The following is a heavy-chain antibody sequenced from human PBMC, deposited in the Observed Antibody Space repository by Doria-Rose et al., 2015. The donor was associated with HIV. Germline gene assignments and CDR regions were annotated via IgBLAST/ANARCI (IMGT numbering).Heavy chain of an antibody. Sequence: GKGLEWIGYIYYSGSTYYNPSLKSRVTISVDTSKNQFSLKLSSVTAADTAVYYCAREEAARPLDYWGQGALVTVSS. J-gene: IGHJ4*02. V-gene: IGHV4-30-4*01. CDR2: IYYSGST. D-gene: IGHD6-6*01. CDR3: AREEAARPLDY.